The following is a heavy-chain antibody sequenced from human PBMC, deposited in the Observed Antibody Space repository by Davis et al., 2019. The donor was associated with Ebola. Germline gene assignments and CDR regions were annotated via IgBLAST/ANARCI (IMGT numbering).Heavy chain of an antibody. CDR1: GISFGTNW. Sequence: PGGSLTLSCAASGISFGTNWMSWVRQAPGKGLQWVANTNPDGSAKFYVDSVKGRFTISSDNTKNSLYLQMDSLRAEDTALYYCVRGDFYYSSGSDHTFTDAFDIWGQGTMVTVSS. V-gene: IGHV3-7*03. J-gene: IGHJ3*02. CDR2: TNPDGSAK. CDR3: VRGDFYYSSGSDHTFTDAFDI. D-gene: IGHD3-22*01.